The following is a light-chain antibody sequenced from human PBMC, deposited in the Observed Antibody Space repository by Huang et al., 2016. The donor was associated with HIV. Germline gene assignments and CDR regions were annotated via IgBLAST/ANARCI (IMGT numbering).Light chain of an antibody. CDR1: QSVSSD. Sequence: EIVMTQSPGTLSVSPGERATLSCRASQSVSSDLAWYQQKPGQAPRLVIYDASTRATGIPARFSGSGSGTEFTLTISSLPSEDFAVYYCQQYNDWPPNTFGQGTKLEIK. CDR2: DAS. J-gene: IGKJ2*01. CDR3: QQYNDWPPNT. V-gene: IGKV3-15*01.